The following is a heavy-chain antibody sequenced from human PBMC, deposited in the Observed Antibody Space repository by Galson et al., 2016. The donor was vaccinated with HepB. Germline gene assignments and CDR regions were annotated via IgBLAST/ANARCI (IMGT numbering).Heavy chain of an antibody. CDR1: GFTVGNTY. D-gene: IGHD5-24*01. V-gene: IGHV3-66*02. CDR2: IFSGGPT. Sequence: SLRLSCAASGFTVGNTYMSWVRQFPGTGLECVSVIFSGGPTFYADSVMGRFTISRDNSKNTLYLQMRNLRAEDSALYYCARDSGYNEHGGFDDWGQGTLVTVSS. J-gene: IGHJ4*02. CDR3: ARDSGYNEHGGFDD.